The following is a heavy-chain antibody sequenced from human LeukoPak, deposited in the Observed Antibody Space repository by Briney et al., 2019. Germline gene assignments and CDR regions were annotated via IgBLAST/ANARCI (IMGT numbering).Heavy chain of an antibody. CDR1: GGSISSSSYF. V-gene: IGHV4-39*07. J-gene: IGHJ3*02. CDR2: IYYSGST. Sequence: PSETLSLTCTVSGGSISSSSYFWGWIRQPPGKGLEWIGSIYYSGSTYYNPSLKSRVTISVDTSKNQFSLKLSSVTAADTAVYYCARGARGVTTFSAFDIWGQGTMVTVPS. CDR3: ARGARGVTTFSAFDI. D-gene: IGHD4-17*01.